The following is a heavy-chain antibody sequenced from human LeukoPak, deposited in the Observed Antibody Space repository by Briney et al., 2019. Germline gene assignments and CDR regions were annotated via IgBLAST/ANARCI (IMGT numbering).Heavy chain of an antibody. D-gene: IGHD2-2*01. Sequence: SETLSLTCTVSGGSISSYYWSWIRQPAGKGLEWIGRIYTSGSTNYNPSLKSRVTISVDTSKNQFSLKLSSVTAADTAVYYCAGCSSTSCPANWFDPWGQGTLVAVSS. J-gene: IGHJ5*02. CDR2: IYTSGST. CDR1: GGSISSYY. CDR3: AGCSSTSCPANWFDP. V-gene: IGHV4-4*07.